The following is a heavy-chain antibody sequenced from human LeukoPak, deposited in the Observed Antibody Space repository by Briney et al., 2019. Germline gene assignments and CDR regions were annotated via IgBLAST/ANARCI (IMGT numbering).Heavy chain of an antibody. V-gene: IGHV3-53*01. J-gene: IGHJ4*02. CDR2: IYTNGST. CDR3: VRDMAAMAPGGY. CDR1: GFTVSSNY. D-gene: IGHD5-18*01. Sequence: GGSLRLSCAASGFTVSSNYMSWVRQAPGKGLEWVSLIYTNGSTYYTDSVKGRFTISRDNSKNTPYLQMNSLSPEDTDMYYYVRDMAAMAPGGYWGQGTLVTVSS.